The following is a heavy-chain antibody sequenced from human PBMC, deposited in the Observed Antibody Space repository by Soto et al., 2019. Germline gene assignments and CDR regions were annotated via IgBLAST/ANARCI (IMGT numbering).Heavy chain of an antibody. D-gene: IGHD1-20*01. Sequence: ASVKVSCKASGYTFTGYYMHWVRQAPGQGLEWMVWINPNSGGTNYAQKFQGWVTMTRDTSISTAYMELSRLRSDDTAVYYCARDRITGYGMDVRGQGTTVTVSS. V-gene: IGHV1-2*04. CDR1: GYTFTGYY. CDR2: INPNSGGT. CDR3: ARDRITGYGMDV. J-gene: IGHJ6*02.